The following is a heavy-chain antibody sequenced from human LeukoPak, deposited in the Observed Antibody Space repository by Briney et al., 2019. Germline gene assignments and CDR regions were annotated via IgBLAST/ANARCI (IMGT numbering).Heavy chain of an antibody. Sequence: GGSLRLSCAASGFTFSSYSMNWVRQAPGKGLEWVSYISSSSSTIYYADSVKGRFTISRDNAKNSLYLQMNSLRAEDTAVYYCARFPRGWDSSSEEPLSYYYYYMDVWGKGTTVTVSS. CDR3: ARFPRGWDSSSEEPLSYYYYYMDV. V-gene: IGHV3-48*04. D-gene: IGHD6-6*01. J-gene: IGHJ6*03. CDR1: GFTFSSYS. CDR2: ISSSSSTI.